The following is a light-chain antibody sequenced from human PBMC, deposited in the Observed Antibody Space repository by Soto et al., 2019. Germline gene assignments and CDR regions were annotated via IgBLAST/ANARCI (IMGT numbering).Light chain of an antibody. CDR3: QQYNNWPRT. V-gene: IGKV3-15*01. J-gene: IGKJ1*01. CDR1: QSVSNN. Sequence: MTLTQSPGTLSLSPGARATLSCRASQSVSNNYLAWYQQKPGQAPRLLIHGATTRATGIPARFSGSGSGTEFTLTISSLQSEDFAVYYCQQYNNWPRTFGQGTKG. CDR2: GAT.